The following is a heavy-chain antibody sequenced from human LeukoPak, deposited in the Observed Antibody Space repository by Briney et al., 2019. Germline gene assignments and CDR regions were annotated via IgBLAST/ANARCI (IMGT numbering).Heavy chain of an antibody. CDR2: INHSGST. CDR3: ARGNEILYFFDY. CDR1: GGSFSGYY. J-gene: IGHJ4*02. V-gene: IGHV4-34*01. D-gene: IGHD2-15*01. Sequence: SETLSLTCAVYGGSFSGYYWSWIRQPPGKGLEWIGEINHSGSTNYNPSLKSRVTISVDTSENQFSLKLSSVTAADTAVYYCARGNEILYFFDYWGQGTLVTVSS.